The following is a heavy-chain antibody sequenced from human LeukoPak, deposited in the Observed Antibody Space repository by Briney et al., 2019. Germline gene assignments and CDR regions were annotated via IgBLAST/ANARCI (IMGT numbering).Heavy chain of an antibody. D-gene: IGHD5-12*01. J-gene: IGHJ4*02. CDR3: ARHSVVATTTNTFDY. V-gene: IGHV4-39*01. CDR1: GGSISSSSYY. CDR2: INHSGST. Sequence: SETLSLTCTVSGGSISSSSYYWSWIRQPPVKGLEWIGEINHSGSTNYNPSLKSRVTISVDTYKNQFSLKLSSVTAADTAVYYCARHSVVATTTNTFDYWGQGTLVTVSS.